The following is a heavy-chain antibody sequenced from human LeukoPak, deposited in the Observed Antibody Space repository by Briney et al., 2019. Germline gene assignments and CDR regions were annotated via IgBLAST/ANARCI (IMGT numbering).Heavy chain of an antibody. Sequence: GASVKVSCKASGGTFSSYAISWVRQAPGQGLEWMGRIIPILGIANYAQKFQGRVTITADKSTSTAYMELSSLRSEDTAVYYCARDPGIAAAGGRGKDYYYGMDVWGQGTTVTVSS. V-gene: IGHV1-69*04. CDR3: ARDPGIAAAGGRGKDYYYGMDV. CDR2: IIPILGIA. D-gene: IGHD6-13*01. CDR1: GGTFSSYA. J-gene: IGHJ6*02.